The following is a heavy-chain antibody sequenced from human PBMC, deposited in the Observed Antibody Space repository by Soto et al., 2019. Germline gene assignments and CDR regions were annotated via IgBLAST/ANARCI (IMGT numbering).Heavy chain of an antibody. J-gene: IGHJ5*02. CDR2: VYRTGTT. V-gene: IGHV4-4*02. CDR3: ARVPSP. CDR1: GGSISSLNW. Sequence: PSETLSLTCAVSGGSISSLNWWSWVRQPPGKGLEWIGEVYRTGTTNYNPSLKSRVTISVDKSRNHFSLKLSSVTAADTAVYYCARVPSPWGQGTLVTVSS.